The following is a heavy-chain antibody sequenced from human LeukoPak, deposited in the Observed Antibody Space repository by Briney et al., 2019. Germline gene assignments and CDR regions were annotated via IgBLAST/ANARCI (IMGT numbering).Heavy chain of an antibody. CDR2: INHFGRT. CDR1: VGSFSGYY. V-gene: IGHV4-34*01. D-gene: IGHD5-18*01. Sequence: PSETLSLTCAVYVGSFSGYYWNWIRQPLGKGLEWIGEINHFGRTKYNPSLKSRVTISGDTSKNQFSLKINSLTAADTAVYYCARSYRAHQTFYSSHFFDYWGQGTLVTVSS. J-gene: IGHJ4*02. CDR3: ARSYRAHQTFYSSHFFDY.